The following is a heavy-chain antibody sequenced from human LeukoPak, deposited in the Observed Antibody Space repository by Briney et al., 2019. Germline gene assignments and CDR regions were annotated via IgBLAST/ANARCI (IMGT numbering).Heavy chain of an antibody. CDR1: GYTFTTYH. Sequence: ASVKVSCKASGYTFTTYHMHWVRQAPGQGLEWMGVIDPSGGSTNYARKFQGRVTMTSDTSTSTVYMELSSLRSEDTAVYYCARGFCSGGSCYSYDYWGQGTLVTVSS. D-gene: IGHD2-15*01. CDR2: IDPSGGST. V-gene: IGHV1-46*01. CDR3: ARGFCSGGSCYSYDY. J-gene: IGHJ4*02.